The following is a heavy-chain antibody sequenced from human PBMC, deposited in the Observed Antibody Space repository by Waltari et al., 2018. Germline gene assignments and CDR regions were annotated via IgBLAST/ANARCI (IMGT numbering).Heavy chain of an antibody. CDR1: GGTFSSYA. CDR3: ARDRDSGSYVDY. J-gene: IGHJ4*02. Sequence: QVQLVQSGAEVKKPGSSVKVSCKASGGTFSSYAISWVRQAPGQGLEWMGGFSPIFGTANYAQKFQGRGTITADESTSTAYMELSSLRSEDTAVYYCARDRDSGSYVDYWGQGTLVTVSS. V-gene: IGHV1-69*01. CDR2: FSPIFGTA. D-gene: IGHD1-26*01.